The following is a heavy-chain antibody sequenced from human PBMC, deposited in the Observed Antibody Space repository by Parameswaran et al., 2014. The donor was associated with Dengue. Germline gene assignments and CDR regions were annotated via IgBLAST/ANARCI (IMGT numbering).Heavy chain of an antibody. V-gene: IGHV1-8*01. CDR2: MNPNSGNT. J-gene: IGHJ1*01. Sequence: WVRQAPGQGLEWMGWMNPNSGNTGYAQKFQGRVTMTRNTSISTAYMELSSLRSEDTAVYYCARGGLRKQWLVGWGQGTLVTGLL. CDR3: ARGGLRKQWLVG. D-gene: IGHD6-19*01.